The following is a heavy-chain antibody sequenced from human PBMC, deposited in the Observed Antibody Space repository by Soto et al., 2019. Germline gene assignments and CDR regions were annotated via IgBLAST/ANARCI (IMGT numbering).Heavy chain of an antibody. CDR2: IYYSGST. J-gene: IGHJ4*02. D-gene: IGHD3-22*01. CDR3: AREGVTYYYDSSGYYH. CDR1: GGSISSGDYY. Sequence: QVQLQESGPGLVKPSQTLSLTCTVSGGSISSGDYYWSWIRQPPGKGLEWIGYIYYSGSTYYNPSLKSRVTISVDTSKNQFSLKLSSVTAADTAVYYCAREGVTYYYDSSGYYHWGQGTLVTVSS. V-gene: IGHV4-30-4*01.